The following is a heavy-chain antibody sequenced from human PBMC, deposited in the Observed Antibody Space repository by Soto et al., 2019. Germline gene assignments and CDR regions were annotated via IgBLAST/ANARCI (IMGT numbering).Heavy chain of an antibody. J-gene: IGHJ4*02. CDR1: GYDFTTYG. CDR3: ARGRYGDY. CDR2: ISAHNGNT. D-gene: IGHD1-1*01. Sequence: QVHLVQSGAEVKKPGASVKVSCKGSGYDFTTYGITWVRQAPGQGLEWMAWISAHNGNTDYAQKLQGRVTVTRDTSTSTAYMELRSRRSDDTAMYYGARGRYGDYWGQGALVTVSS. V-gene: IGHV1-18*01.